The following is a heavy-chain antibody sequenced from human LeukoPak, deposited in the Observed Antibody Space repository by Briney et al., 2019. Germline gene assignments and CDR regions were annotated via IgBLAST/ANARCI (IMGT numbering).Heavy chain of an antibody. V-gene: IGHV3-73*01. D-gene: IGHD6-13*01. CDR1: GFTFSGSA. CDR3: TRGSSWSY. CDR2: IRSKANSYAT. Sequence: GGSLRLSCAASGFTFSGSAMHWVRQASGKGLEWVGRIRSKANSYATAYAASVKGRFTISRDDSKNKAYLQMNSLKTEDTAVYYCTRGSSWSYWGQGTLVTVSS. J-gene: IGHJ4*02.